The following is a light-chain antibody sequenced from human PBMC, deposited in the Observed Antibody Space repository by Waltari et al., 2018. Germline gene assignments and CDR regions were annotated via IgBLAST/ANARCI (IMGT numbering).Light chain of an antibody. CDR3: QQSYT. CDR2: GAS. Sequence: DIQMTQSPSSLSASVGEKVTITCRASQSISEYLNWYQQKPGKAPKRLIYGASSLQSGVPSRFSGSGSGTDFTLSITSLQPEDSATYYCQQSYTFGGGTKVEIK. V-gene: IGKV1-39*01. J-gene: IGKJ4*01. CDR1: QSISEY.